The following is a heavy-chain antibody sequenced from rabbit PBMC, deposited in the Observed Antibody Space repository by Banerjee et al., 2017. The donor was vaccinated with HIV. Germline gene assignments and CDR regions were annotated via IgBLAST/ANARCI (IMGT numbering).Heavy chain of an antibody. CDR2: GST. J-gene: IGHJ4*01. CDR3: ARGDIGWNFNL. D-gene: IGHD1-1*01. Sequence: GSTYYATWAKGRFTISGTSSTTVTLQMTSLTAADTATYFCARGDIGWNFNLWGPGTLVTVS. V-gene: IGHV1S40*01.